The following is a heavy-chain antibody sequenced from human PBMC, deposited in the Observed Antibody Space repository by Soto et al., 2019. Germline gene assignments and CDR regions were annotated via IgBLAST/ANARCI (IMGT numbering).Heavy chain of an antibody. Sequence: PGGSLRLSCATSGFTFSSNGMSWVRQAPGKGLDWVSGISGSGRNTYYADSVKGRFTISRDNSKNTLYLQMNSLRAEDTAVYYCAKDRGYYYDSSGYYYAWGQGTLVTVSS. V-gene: IGHV3-23*01. CDR3: AKDRGYYYDSSGYYYA. D-gene: IGHD3-22*01. J-gene: IGHJ5*02. CDR1: GFTFSSNG. CDR2: ISGSGRNT.